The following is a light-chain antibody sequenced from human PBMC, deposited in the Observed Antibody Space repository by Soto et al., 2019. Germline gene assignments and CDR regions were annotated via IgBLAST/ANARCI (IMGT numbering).Light chain of an antibody. V-gene: IGLV2-14*01. CDR1: SRDVGAYNY. Sequence: QSALTQPASVSGSPGQSITISCTGTSRDVGAYNYVSWYQQHPGKAPKLMIYDVSDRPSGVSNRFSGPKSGNTASLTISGLQAEDEADYYCSSYTNSRTLVFGGGTKLTVL. CDR2: DVS. J-gene: IGLJ2*01. CDR3: SSYTNSRTLV.